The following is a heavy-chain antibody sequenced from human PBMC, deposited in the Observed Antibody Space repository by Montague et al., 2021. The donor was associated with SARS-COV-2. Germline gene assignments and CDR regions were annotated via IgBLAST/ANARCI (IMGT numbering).Heavy chain of an antibody. D-gene: IGHD6-13*01. CDR3: ARVGRQQLVRLSGMDV. CDR1: GGSISSSSYY. CDR2: IYYSGST. V-gene: IGHV4-39*07. Sequence: SETLSLTRTVSGGSISSSSYYWGWIRQPPGKGLEWIGSIYYSGSTYYNPPLKSRVTISVDTSKNQFSLKLSSVTAADTAVYYCARVGRQQLVRLSGMDVWGQGTTVTVSS. J-gene: IGHJ6*02.